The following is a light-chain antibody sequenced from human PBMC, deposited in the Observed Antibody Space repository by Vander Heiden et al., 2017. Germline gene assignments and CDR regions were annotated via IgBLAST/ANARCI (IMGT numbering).Light chain of an antibody. V-gene: IGLV3-19*01. CDR2: GKN. CDR1: SLRSYY. CDR3: NSRDSSSNHLV. J-gene: IGLJ2*01. Sequence: SSELTQDPAVSVALGQTVRITCQGDSLRSYYASWYQQKPGQAPVLVIYGKNNRPSGIPDRFSGSSSGNTASLTITGAQAEDEADYYCNSRDSSSNHLVLGGGTKL.